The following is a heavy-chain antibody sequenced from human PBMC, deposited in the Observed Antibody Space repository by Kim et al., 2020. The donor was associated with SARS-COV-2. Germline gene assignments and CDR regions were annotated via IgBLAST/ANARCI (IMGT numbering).Heavy chain of an antibody. J-gene: IGHJ6*02. D-gene: IGHD2-2*02. CDR3: ARGICSSISCYKFYYSMDV. CDR1: GFTFSSHA. V-gene: IGHV3-30-3*01. CDR2: ISYDGSNK. Sequence: GGSLRLSCAASGFTFSSHAMHWVRQAPGKGLEWVAVISYDGSNKKYADSVKGRFTISRDNSKNTLYLQVNSLRAEDTAVYYCARGICSSISCYKFYYSMDVWGQGTTVTVSS.